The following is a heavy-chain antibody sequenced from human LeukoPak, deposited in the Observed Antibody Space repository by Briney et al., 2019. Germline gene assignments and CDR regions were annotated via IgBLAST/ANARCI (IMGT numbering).Heavy chain of an antibody. D-gene: IGHD5-18*01. CDR3: SKDLEADRRYSYGSGLREIDY. CDR1: GFTFSSYA. CDR2: ISGSGGST. Sequence: GGSLRLSCAASGFTFSSYAMSWVRQAPGKGLEWVSAISGSGGSTYYADSVKGRFTISRDNSKNTLYLQMNSLRAEDTAVYYCSKDLEADRRYSYGSGLREIDYWGQGTLVTVSS. V-gene: IGHV3-23*01. J-gene: IGHJ4*02.